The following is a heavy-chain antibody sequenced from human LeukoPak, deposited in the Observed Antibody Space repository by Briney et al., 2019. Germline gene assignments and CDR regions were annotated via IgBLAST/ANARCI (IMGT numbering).Heavy chain of an antibody. Sequence: GASVKVSCKASGYTFTNYGISWVRQAPGQGLEWMGWISAYNGNTNYAQKLQGRVTMTTDTSTSTAYMELRSLRSDDTAVYYCARERETTVTLTDYYYYYGMDVWGQGTTVTVSS. V-gene: IGHV1-18*01. CDR1: GYTFTNYG. J-gene: IGHJ6*02. CDR3: ARERETTVTLTDYYYYYGMDV. CDR2: ISAYNGNT. D-gene: IGHD4-17*01.